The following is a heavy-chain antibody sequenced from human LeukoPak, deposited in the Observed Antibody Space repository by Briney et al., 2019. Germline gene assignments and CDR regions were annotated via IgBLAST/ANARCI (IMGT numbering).Heavy chain of an antibody. CDR1: GYTLTELS. V-gene: IGHV1-24*01. CDR2: FDPEDGET. D-gene: IGHD4-17*01. Sequence: GASVKVSCKVSGYTLTELSMHWVRQAPGKGLEWMGGFDPEDGETIYAQKFQGRVTITEDTSTDTAYMELSSLRSEDTAVYYCATRRTTVTAFGYWGQGTLVTVSS. CDR3: ATRRTTVTAFGY. J-gene: IGHJ4*02.